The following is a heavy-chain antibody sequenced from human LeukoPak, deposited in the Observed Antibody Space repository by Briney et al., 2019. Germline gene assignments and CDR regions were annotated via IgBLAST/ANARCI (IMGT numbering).Heavy chain of an antibody. CDR2: ISGYGAST. CDR1: GFTFGTTA. CDR3: ASTYSYDSSGYYPFDY. V-gene: IGHV3-23*01. Sequence: GGSLRLSCAASGFTFGTTAMSWVRQAPGKGLEWVSTISGYGASTYYADSVKGRFTISRDNSKNTLYLQMSSLRAEDTAVYYCASTYSYDSSGYYPFDYWGQGTLVTVPS. J-gene: IGHJ4*02. D-gene: IGHD3-22*01.